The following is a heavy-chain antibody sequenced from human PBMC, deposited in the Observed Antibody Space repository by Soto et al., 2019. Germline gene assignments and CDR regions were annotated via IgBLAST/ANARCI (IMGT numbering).Heavy chain of an antibody. CDR1: NGSIKTSFW. CDR2: IYHHGST. CDR3: ARRFSVTTMRGFFDS. D-gene: IGHD4-17*01. Sequence: QVQLQESGPGLVKPSETLSLTCAVSNGSIKTSFWWSWVRQSPGKALEWIGEIYHHGSTNYNPSLKSRVTVSIDKSKLQSSLMLYSVTTADTAIYYCARRFSVTTMRGFFDSWGQGSLVTVSS. J-gene: IGHJ4*02. V-gene: IGHV4-4*02.